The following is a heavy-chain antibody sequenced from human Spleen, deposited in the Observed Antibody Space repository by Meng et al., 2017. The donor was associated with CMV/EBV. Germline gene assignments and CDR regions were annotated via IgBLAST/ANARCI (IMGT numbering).Heavy chain of an antibody. CDR3: ARDRMDYDILTGYYYYFDY. CDR2: IKQDGSET. CDR1: GFSFSGYW. Sequence: LSLTRAASGFSFSGYWMSWVRQAPGKGLEWVANIKQDGSETYYVDSVKGRFTISRDNAKNSLYLQMNSLRAEDTAVYYCARDRMDYDILTGYYYYFDYWGQGTLVTVSS. J-gene: IGHJ4*02. V-gene: IGHV3-7*01. D-gene: IGHD3-9*01.